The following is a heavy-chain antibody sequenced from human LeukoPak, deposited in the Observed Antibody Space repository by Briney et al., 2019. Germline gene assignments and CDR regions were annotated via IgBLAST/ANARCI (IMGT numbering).Heavy chain of an antibody. J-gene: IGHJ4*02. CDR3: ARGRAVAEY. Sequence: TSQTLSLTCTVFGGSTSSADYYWSWIRQPPGKGLEWIGYIYYSGSTHYDPSLKSRVTMSADTSKNQFSLQLSSVTATDTAVYYCARGRAVAEYWGQGILVTVSS. CDR2: IYYSGST. D-gene: IGHD6-19*01. CDR1: GGSTSSADYY. V-gene: IGHV4-30-4*08.